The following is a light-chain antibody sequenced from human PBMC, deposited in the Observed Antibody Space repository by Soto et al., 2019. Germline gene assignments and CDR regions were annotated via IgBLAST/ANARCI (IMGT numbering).Light chain of an antibody. CDR3: QQRF. Sequence: EIVMTHSPATLSVSPVEIATLSCTASHYVYSNVAWYQQKPGQAPRLLIYDASNRATGIPARFSGSGSGTDFTLTISSLEPEDFAVYYCQQRFFGGGTKVDIK. CDR2: DAS. V-gene: IGKV3-11*01. CDR1: HYVYSN. J-gene: IGKJ4*01.